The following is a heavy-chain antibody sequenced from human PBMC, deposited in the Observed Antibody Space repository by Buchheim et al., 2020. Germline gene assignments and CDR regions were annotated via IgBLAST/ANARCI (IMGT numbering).Heavy chain of an antibody. Sequence: DVQLVESGGGLVQPGGSLRLSCAASEFMSSIYWMTWVRQAPGKGLEWVSYISGSSNNIYYADSVKGRFTISRDNSKNTLYLQMNSLRAEDTAVYYCAKDAGGGYYDILTGYQYYYYGMDVWGQGTT. J-gene: IGHJ6*02. V-gene: IGHV3-48*01. CDR1: EFMSSIYW. CDR3: AKDAGGGYYDILTGYQYYYYGMDV. CDR2: ISGSSNNI. D-gene: IGHD3-9*01.